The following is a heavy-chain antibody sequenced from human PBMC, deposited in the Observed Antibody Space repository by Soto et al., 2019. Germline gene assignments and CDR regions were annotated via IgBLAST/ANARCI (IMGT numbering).Heavy chain of an antibody. CDR3: ARDLAAAEEGFDP. V-gene: IGHV1-18*01. D-gene: IGHD6-13*01. CDR2: ISAYNGNT. CDR1: GYTLTSYG. Sequence: QIQLVQSGAEVKKPGASVKVSRKASGYTLTSYGISWGRQAPGQGIEWMGWISAYNGNTNYAQKLQGRVTMTTDTSTSTAYMELRSLRSDDTAVYYCARDLAAAEEGFDPWGQGTLVTVSS. J-gene: IGHJ5*02.